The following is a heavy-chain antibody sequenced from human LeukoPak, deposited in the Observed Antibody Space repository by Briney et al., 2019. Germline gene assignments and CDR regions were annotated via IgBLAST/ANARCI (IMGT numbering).Heavy chain of an antibody. D-gene: IGHD3-3*01. J-gene: IGHJ4*02. V-gene: IGHV1-46*01. Sequence: VASVKVSCRASGYTFTSHYMHWVRQAPGQGLEWMGIINPSAGSTSYPQKFQGRVTMTRDTSTSTVYVELSSLRSEDTAVYYCAAPGASGFVGNFWSGPLDFWGQGTLVTVSS. CDR1: GYTFTSHY. CDR2: INPSAGST. CDR3: AAPGASGFVGNFWSGPLDF.